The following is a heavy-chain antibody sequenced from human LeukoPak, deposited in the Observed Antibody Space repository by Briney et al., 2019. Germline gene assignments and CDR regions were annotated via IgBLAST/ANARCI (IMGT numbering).Heavy chain of an antibody. V-gene: IGHV3-23*01. CDR3: ANEIRPNDY. CDR2: ISISGTKT. CDR1: DIDFSSHA. Sequence: GGSLRLSCAASDIDFSSHAMTWVRQAPGKGLEWVSAISISGTKTYYGDSVKGRFIISRDNSKNTLYLQMNSLRVEDTAVYYCANEIRPNDYWGQGTLVTVSS. D-gene: IGHD4-17*01. J-gene: IGHJ4*02.